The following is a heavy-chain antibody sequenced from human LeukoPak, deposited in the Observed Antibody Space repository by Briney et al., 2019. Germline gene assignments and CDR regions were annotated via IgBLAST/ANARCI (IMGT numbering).Heavy chain of an antibody. D-gene: IGHD3-10*01. CDR2: IYPGDSDT. V-gene: IGHV5-51*01. CDR3: ARVIDTMVRGVIHSYFDY. Sequence: GESLKISCKGSGYSFTSYWIGWVRQMPGKGLEWMGIIYPGDSDTRYSPSFQGQVTISADKSISTAYLQWSSLKASDTAMYYCARVIDTMVRGVIHSYFDYWGQGTLVTVSS. J-gene: IGHJ4*02. CDR1: GYSFTSYW.